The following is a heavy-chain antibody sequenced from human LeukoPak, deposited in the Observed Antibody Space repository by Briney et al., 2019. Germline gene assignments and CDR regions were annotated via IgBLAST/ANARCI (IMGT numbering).Heavy chain of an antibody. CDR2: TYWNGDN. CDR1: GFSLSGSGTG. D-gene: IGHD3-9*01. V-gene: IGHV2-5*01. Sequence: SGPTLVKPTQTLTLTCTFSGFSLSGSGTGVGWIRQPPGKALEWLAVTYWNGDNRYSPSLKSRLIITKDTSRNQVVLTMTNMDPVDTATYYCAHRVVFFDWVGHLDYWGQGALVTVSS. J-gene: IGHJ4*02. CDR3: AHRVVFFDWVGHLDY.